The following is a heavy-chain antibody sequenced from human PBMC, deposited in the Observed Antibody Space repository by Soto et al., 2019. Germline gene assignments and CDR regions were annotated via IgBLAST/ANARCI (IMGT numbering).Heavy chain of an antibody. Sequence: SETLSLTCTASGGSISSTSYYWGWIRQPPGKGLEWIGSLYYSGNTYYKPSLKSRVTISVDTSKNQFSLRLTSVTAADTAVYYCARDSSVVTPGYFDYWGQGTLVTVSS. CDR2: LYYSGNT. CDR3: ARDSSVVTPGYFDY. V-gene: IGHV4-39*07. CDR1: GGSISSTSYY. J-gene: IGHJ4*02. D-gene: IGHD2-21*02.